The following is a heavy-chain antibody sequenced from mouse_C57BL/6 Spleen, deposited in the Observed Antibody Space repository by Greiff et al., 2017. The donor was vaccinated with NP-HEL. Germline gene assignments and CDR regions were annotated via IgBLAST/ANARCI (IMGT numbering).Heavy chain of an antibody. CDR2: ISSGSSTI. V-gene: IGHV5-17*01. CDR1: GFTFSDYY. CDR3: ARGRWLLDFDY. D-gene: IGHD2-3*01. J-gene: IGHJ2*01. Sequence: EVQRVESGGGLVQPGGSLKLSCAASGFTFSDYYMYWVRQAPEKGLEWVAYISSGSSTIYYADTVKGRFTISRDNAKNTLFLQMTSLRSEDTAMYYCARGRWLLDFDYWGQGTTLTVSS.